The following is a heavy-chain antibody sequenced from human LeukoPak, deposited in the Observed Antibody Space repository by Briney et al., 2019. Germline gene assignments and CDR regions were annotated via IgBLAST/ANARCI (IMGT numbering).Heavy chain of an antibody. V-gene: IGHV3-7*03. CDR3: ARDPSNTSGRYQYFDL. J-gene: IGHJ2*01. CDR2: INQDGSER. Sequence: GGSLRLSCAASGFTFTKYWMSWVRQDPGKGLEWVANINQDGSERFYVDSVKGRFTISRDNAKNSLYLQMNSLGAEDTAVYYCARDPSNTSGRYQYFDLWGRGTLVTVSS. D-gene: IGHD6-19*01. CDR1: GFTFTKYW.